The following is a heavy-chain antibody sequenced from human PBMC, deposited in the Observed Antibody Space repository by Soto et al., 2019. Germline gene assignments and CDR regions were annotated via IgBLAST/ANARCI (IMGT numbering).Heavy chain of an antibody. D-gene: IGHD3-10*01. J-gene: IGHJ3*02. V-gene: IGHV4-30-4*01. CDR2: IYTNGGT. CDR1: GGSISDNDYY. CDR3: ARGEVRGAFDI. Sequence: QVQLQESGPGLVRPSQTLSLTCSLSGGSISDNDYYWSWIRQSPGVGLEWLGYIYTNGGTSYNPSIKGRLSISDDTSSYRFSLKVTSVTAADTAMYFCARGEVRGAFDIWGPGTKVYVSS.